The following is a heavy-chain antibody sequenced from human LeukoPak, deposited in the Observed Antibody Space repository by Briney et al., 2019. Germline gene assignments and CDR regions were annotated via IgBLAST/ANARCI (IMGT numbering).Heavy chain of an antibody. CDR2: IHYSGTS. D-gene: IGHD1-26*01. V-gene: IGHV4-39*01. CDR3: ARHRSGRYSRYFDF. CDR1: GDSINTSNYF. J-gene: IGHJ4*02. Sequence: WETLSLIYTVSGDSINTSNYFWGWIRQATGKGLEWIGNIHYSGTSDYNPSLKSRVTISIDTSKNQFSLNLRSVTAADTAFYYCARHRSGRYSRYFDFWGQGALVTVSS.